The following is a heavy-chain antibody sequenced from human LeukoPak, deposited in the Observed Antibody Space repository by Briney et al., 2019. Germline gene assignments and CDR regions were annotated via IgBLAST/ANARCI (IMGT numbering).Heavy chain of an antibody. CDR2: IVVGSGNT. J-gene: IGHJ6*02. CDR3: AAVPLTYYGDYYYYGMDV. Sequence: GASVKVSCKVSGVTFSGSAVQWVRQARGLEGIGWIVVGSGNTNYAQKFQERVTFTRDMSTSTAYMELSSLRSEDTAVYYCAAVPLTYYGDYYYYGMDVWGQGTTVTVSS. V-gene: IGHV1-58*01. D-gene: IGHD3-22*01. CDR1: GVTFSGSA.